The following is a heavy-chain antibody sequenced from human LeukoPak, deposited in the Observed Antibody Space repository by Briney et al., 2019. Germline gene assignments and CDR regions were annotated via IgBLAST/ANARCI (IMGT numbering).Heavy chain of an antibody. D-gene: IGHD3-22*01. CDR1: GGTFSSYA. J-gene: IGHJ5*02. CDR3: ARAGYDSSGSSWFDP. CDR2: IIPIFGTA. Sequence: ASVKVSCKASGGTFSSYAISWVRQAPGQGLEWMGGIIPIFGTANYAQKFQGRVTITADESTSTAYMELSSLRSVDTAVYYCARAGYDSSGSSWFDPWGQGTLVTVSS. V-gene: IGHV1-69*13.